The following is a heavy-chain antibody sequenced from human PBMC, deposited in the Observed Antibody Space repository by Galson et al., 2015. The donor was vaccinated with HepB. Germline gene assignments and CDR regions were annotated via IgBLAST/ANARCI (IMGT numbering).Heavy chain of an antibody. CDR2: VSAGNDDR. CDR1: GYTFTKHA. D-gene: IGHD3-3*01. Sequence: SVKVSCKASGYTFTKHAMHWVRQAPGQRLEWMGWVSAGNDDRKYSHKFQGRVTITRDTSARTAYVELSGLTSEDTAVYYCAREITISGVLVRFGNWGQGTLVTVSS. V-gene: IGHV1-3*01. J-gene: IGHJ4*02. CDR3: AREITISGVLVRFGN.